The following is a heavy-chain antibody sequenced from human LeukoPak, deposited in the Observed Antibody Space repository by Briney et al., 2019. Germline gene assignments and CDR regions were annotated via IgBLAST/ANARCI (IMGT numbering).Heavy chain of an antibody. CDR2: ISGSGGST. V-gene: IGHV3-23*01. D-gene: IGHD2-15*01. CDR1: GFTFSSYA. CDR3: ANSYCSGGSCYVGPLDY. Sequence: GGSLRLSCAASGFTFSSYAMNWVRQAPGKGLEWVSTISGSGGSTYYADSAKGRFTISRDNSKNTLYLQMNSLRADDTASYYCANSYCSGGSCYVGPLDYWGQGTLVTVSS. J-gene: IGHJ4*02.